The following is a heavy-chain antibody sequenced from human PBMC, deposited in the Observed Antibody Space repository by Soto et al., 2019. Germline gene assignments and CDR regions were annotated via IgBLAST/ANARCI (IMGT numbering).Heavy chain of an antibody. J-gene: IGHJ6*02. D-gene: IGHD1-26*01. V-gene: IGHV3-23*01. CDR1: GFTFSSYA. CDR3: AKEKDSGSYYFPYYGMDV. CDR2: ISGSGGST. Sequence: EVQLLESGGGLVQPGGSPRLSCAASGFTFSSYAMSWVRQAPGKGLEWVSAISGSGGSTYYADSVKGRFTISRDNSKNTLYLQMNSLRAEDTAVYYCAKEKDSGSYYFPYYGMDVWGQGTTVTVSS.